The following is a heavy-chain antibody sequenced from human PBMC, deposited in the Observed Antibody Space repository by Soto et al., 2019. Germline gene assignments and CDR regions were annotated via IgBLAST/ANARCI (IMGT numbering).Heavy chain of an antibody. J-gene: IGHJ3*02. CDR2: IYSGGST. V-gene: IGHV3-53*04. D-gene: IGHD2-15*01. Sequence: EVQLVESGGGLVQPGGSLRLSCAASGFTVSSNYMSWVRQAPGKGLEWVSVIYSGGSTYYADSVKGRFTISRHNSKNTLYLQMNSLRAEDTAVYYCARDDDCSGGSCYDAFDIWGQGTMVTVSS. CDR3: ARDDDCSGGSCYDAFDI. CDR1: GFTVSSNY.